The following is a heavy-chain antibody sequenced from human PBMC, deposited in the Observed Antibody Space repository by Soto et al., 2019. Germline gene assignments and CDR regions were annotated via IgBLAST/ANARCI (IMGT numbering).Heavy chain of an antibody. D-gene: IGHD6-19*01. CDR2: ISSSSSYI. J-gene: IGHJ6*02. Sequence: GGSLRLSCAASGFTFSSYSMNWVRQAPGKGLEWVSSISSSSSYIYYGDSVKGRFTISRDNAKNSLYLQMNSLRAEDTALYYCARDIPGWSAVYSSYAMDVWGQGTTVTVSS. CDR1: GFTFSSYS. V-gene: IGHV3-21*01. CDR3: ARDIPGWSAVYSSYAMDV.